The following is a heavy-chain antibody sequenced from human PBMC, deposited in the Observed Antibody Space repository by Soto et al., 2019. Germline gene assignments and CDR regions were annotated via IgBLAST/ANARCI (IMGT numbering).Heavy chain of an antibody. V-gene: IGHV1-69*13. CDR1: GGTFSSYA. CDR3: ARCGGDCYDYYYYGMDV. J-gene: IGHJ6*02. D-gene: IGHD2-21*02. Sequence: SVKVSCKASGGTFSSYAISWVRQAPGQGLEWMGGIIPIFGTANYAQKFQGRVTITADESTSTAYMELSSLRSEDTAVYYCARCGGDCYDYYYYGMDVWGQGTTVTVSS. CDR2: IIPIFGTA.